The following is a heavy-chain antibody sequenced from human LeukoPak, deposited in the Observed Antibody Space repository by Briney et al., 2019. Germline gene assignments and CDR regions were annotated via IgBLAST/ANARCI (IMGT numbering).Heavy chain of an antibody. CDR1: GFTFSSRDW. CDR2: IKQDGSEK. V-gene: IGHV3-7*01. Sequence: GGSLRLSCVASGFTFSSRDWMTWVRQAPGKGLEWVANIKQDGSEKNYVDSVKGRFTISRDNAKNSVDLQMNSLRVEDTAVYYCARGYSSGPFFHIWGQGTMVTVSS. J-gene: IGHJ3*02. CDR3: ARGYSSGPFFHI. D-gene: IGHD6-19*01.